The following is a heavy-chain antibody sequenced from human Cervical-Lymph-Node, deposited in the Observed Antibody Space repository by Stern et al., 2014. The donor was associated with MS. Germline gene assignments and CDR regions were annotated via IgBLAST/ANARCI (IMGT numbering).Heavy chain of an antibody. D-gene: IGHD3-22*01. CDR3: ARQPDGSGYYLDY. J-gene: IGHJ4*02. CDR2: IWYDGSNK. V-gene: IGHV3-33*01. Sequence: QVQLVESGGGVVQPGRSLRLSCAASGFTFSSYGMHWVRQAPGKGLEWVAVIWYDGSNKYYTDSVKGRFIISRDNSRSALSLQMNSLRAEDTAVYYCARQPDGSGYYLDYWGQGTLVTVSS. CDR1: GFTFSSYG.